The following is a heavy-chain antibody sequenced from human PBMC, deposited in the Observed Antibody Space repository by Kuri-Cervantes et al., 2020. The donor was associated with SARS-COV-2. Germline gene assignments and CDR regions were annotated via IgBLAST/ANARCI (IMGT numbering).Heavy chain of an antibody. V-gene: IGHV4-30-4*08. D-gene: IGHD2-2*01. CDR2: IYYSGST. Sequence: LRLSCTVSGGSISSGDYYWSWIRQPPGKGLEWIGYIYYSGSTYYNPSLKSRVTISVDTSKNQFSLKLSSVTAADTAVYYCARLYRCSSTSCLNYFDYWGQGTLVTVSS. CDR3: ARLYRCSSTSCLNYFDY. J-gene: IGHJ4*02. CDR1: GGSISSGDYY.